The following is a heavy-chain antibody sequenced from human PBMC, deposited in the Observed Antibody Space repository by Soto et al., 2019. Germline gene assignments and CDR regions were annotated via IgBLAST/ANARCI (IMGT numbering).Heavy chain of an antibody. V-gene: IGHV5-10-1*01. CDR2: IDPSDSYT. Sequence: PGESLKISCKSSGYSFTSYWISWVRQMPGKGLEWMGRIDPSDSYTNYSPSFQGHVTISADKSISTAYLQWSSLKASDTAMYYCARLDYRDYYYYYGMDVWGQGTTVTVSS. CDR3: ARLDYRDYYYYYGMDV. CDR1: GYSFTSYW. D-gene: IGHD4-4*01. J-gene: IGHJ6*02.